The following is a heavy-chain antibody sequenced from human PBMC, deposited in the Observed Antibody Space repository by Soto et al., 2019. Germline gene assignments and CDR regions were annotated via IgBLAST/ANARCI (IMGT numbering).Heavy chain of an antibody. J-gene: IGHJ4*02. CDR2: INHSGST. D-gene: IGHD6-19*01. Sequence: SETLSLTCAVYGGSFSGYYWSWIRQPPGKGLEWIGEINHSGSTNYNPSLKSRVTISVDTSKNQFSLKLSSVTAADTAVYYCAKDLAVAGPRYFDYWGQGTLVTVSS. V-gene: IGHV4-34*01. CDR1: GGSFSGYY. CDR3: AKDLAVAGPRYFDY.